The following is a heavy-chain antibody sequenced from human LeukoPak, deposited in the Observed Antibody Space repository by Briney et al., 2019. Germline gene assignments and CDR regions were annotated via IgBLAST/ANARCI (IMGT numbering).Heavy chain of an antibody. CDR2: INPSGGST. CDR1: GYTFTSYY. V-gene: IGHV1-46*01. D-gene: IGHD3-22*01. Sequence: ASVKVSCKASGYTFTSYYMHWVRQAPGQGLEWMGIINPSGGSTSYAQKFQGRVTMTRDLSTSTVYMELSSLRSEDTAVYYCARGLVLRVRIVEGDVYFDYWGQGTLVTVSS. CDR3: ARGLVLRVRIVEGDVYFDY. J-gene: IGHJ4*02.